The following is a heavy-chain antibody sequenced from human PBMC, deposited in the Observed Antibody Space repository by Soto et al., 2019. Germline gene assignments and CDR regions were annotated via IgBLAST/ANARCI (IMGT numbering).Heavy chain of an antibody. CDR3: ARVRFGEWGYAMDV. D-gene: IGHD3-10*01. J-gene: IGHJ6*02. V-gene: IGHV1-18*01. CDR1: GYTFTSYG. Sequence: ASVKVSCKASGYTFTSYGISWVRQAPGQGLEWMGWMGTYNGNTDYGQKFQGRVTMTTETPTSTAYMELRSLRSDDTAMYYCARVRFGEWGYAMDVWGQGTTVTVSS. CDR2: MGTYNGNT.